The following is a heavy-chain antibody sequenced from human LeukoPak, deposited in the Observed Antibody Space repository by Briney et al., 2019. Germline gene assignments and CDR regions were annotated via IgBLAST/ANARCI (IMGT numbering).Heavy chain of an antibody. V-gene: IGHV4-34*01. CDR3: ARDLAYSSGWYGRGLYYFDY. CDR2: INHSGST. Sequence: SETLSLTCAVYGGSFSGYYWSWIRQPPGKGLEWIGEINHSGSTNYNPSLKSRVTISVDTSKNQFSLKLSSVTAADTAVYYCARDLAYSSGWYGRGLYYFDYWGQGTLVTVSS. CDR1: GGSFSGYY. D-gene: IGHD6-19*01. J-gene: IGHJ4*02.